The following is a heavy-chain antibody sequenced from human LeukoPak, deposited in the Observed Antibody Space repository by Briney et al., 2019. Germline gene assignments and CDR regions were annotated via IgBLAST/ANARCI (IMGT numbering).Heavy chain of an antibody. Sequence: GGTLRLSCAASGFTFSDYGMSWVRQAPGKGLEWVSYIRSSGSTIYYADSVKGRFTISRDNAKNSLYLQMNSLRAEDTAVYYCAKDYVWGSYRTQYYFDYWGQGTLVTVSS. D-gene: IGHD3-16*02. J-gene: IGHJ4*02. CDR2: IRSSGSTI. V-gene: IGHV3-11*01. CDR3: AKDYVWGSYRTQYYFDY. CDR1: GFTFSDYG.